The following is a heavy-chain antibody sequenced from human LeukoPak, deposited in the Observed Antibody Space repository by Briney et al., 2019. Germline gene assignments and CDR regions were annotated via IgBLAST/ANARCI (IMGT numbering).Heavy chain of an antibody. D-gene: IGHD3-16*02. CDR1: GFTFSSSG. V-gene: IGHV3-30*02. Sequence: GVSLRLSCAASGFTFSSSGTHWVRQAPGRGLEWVAFIQHDGTKTYYADSVKGRFTISRDSSENTLYLQMNILRTDDTAVYYCAKGAFVRLGELSPHWGQGTLVTVSS. CDR2: IQHDGTKT. CDR3: AKGAFVRLGELSPH. J-gene: IGHJ4*02.